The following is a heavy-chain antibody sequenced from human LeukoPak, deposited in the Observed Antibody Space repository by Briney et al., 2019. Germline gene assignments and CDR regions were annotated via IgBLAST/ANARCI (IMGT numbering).Heavy chain of an antibody. CDR2: ISYLGSAI. CDR3: AGTEGRGMDV. CDR1: GFTFSSYS. J-gene: IGHJ6*02. D-gene: IGHD1-14*01. Sequence: GGSLRLSCAASGFTFSSYSMNWVRQAPGKGLGWVSYISYLGSAIYYADSVKGRFTISRDSAKNSLYLQMNSLRDEDTAVYFCAGTEGRGMDVWGQGTTVTVSS. V-gene: IGHV3-48*02.